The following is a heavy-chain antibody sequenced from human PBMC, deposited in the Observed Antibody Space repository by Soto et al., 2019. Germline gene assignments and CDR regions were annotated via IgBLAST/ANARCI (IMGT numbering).Heavy chain of an antibody. J-gene: IGHJ4*02. CDR2: FYNSGNT. CDR1: GASVSSGSYY. D-gene: IGHD3-16*01. CDR3: ARGWGYFDY. V-gene: IGHV4-61*03. Sequence: ETLSLSCAVSGASVSSGSYYWSWIRQPPGKGLECIGYFYNSGNTNYNPSLKSRVTISIDTSKNHFSLKLSSVNAADAAVYYCARGWGYFDYWGQGTLVTVSS.